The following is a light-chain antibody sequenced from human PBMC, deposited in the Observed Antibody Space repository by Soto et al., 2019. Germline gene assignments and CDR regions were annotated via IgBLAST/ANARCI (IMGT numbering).Light chain of an antibody. V-gene: IGKV1-33*01. CDR2: DAS. CDR3: QQYDNLHLNT. Sequence: DIQMTQSPSSLSASVGDRVTITCQASQDISNYLNWYQQKPGKAPKLLIYDASNLETGVPSRFSGSGSGTDFTFTISSLQPEDIATYYCQQYDNLHLNTFGQGTQLEIK. CDR1: QDISNY. J-gene: IGKJ5*01.